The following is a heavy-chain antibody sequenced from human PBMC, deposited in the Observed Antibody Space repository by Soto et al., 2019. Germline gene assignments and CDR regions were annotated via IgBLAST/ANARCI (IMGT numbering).Heavy chain of an antibody. Sequence: GPSVKVSCKASGYTFTGYYMHWVRQAPGQGLEWMGWINPNSGGTNYAQKFQGRVTMTRDTSISTAYMELSRLRSDDTAVYYCARGRVVVAATFLPHWFDPWGQGTLVTVSS. CDR2: INPNSGGT. D-gene: IGHD2-15*01. CDR3: ARGRVVVAATFLPHWFDP. CDR1: GYTFTGYY. J-gene: IGHJ5*02. V-gene: IGHV1-2*02.